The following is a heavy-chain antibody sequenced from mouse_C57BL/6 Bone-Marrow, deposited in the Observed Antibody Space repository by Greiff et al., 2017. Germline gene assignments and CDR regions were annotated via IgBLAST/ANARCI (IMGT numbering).Heavy chain of an antibody. Sequence: VQLVESGPGLVKPSQSLFLTCSITGFPITSGYYWFWIRQSPGKPLEWMGYITHSGETFYNPYLQSPISITRETSKNPFFLQLVSLTTKDSAMYYCAGDRPYCCNYENARDYWGQGTSVTFSS. J-gene: IGHJ4*01. CDR1: GFPITSGYY. CDR3: AGDRPYCCNYENARDY. D-gene: IGHD2-1*01. CDR2: ITHSGET. V-gene: IGHV12-3*01.